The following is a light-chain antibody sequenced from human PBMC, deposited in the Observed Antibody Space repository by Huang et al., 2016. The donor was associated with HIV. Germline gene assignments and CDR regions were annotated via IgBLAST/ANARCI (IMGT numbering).Light chain of an antibody. J-gene: IGKJ2*01. CDR3: QQTYITPLT. CDR2: AAT. Sequence: DIQMTQSPSSLSASVGDRVTITCRASQSISSYLNWYQQKPGTAPNVLIYAATSLQSGVPSRFSGSGAGTDFTLTINNLQPEDSATYYCQQTYITPLTFGQGTKLEIK. V-gene: IGKV1-39*01. CDR1: QSISSY.